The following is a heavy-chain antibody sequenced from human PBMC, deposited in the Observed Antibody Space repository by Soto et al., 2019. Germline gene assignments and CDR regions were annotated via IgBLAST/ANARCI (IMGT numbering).Heavy chain of an antibody. V-gene: IGHV2-5*01. CDR3: AHRPSGWYLFDY. J-gene: IGHJ4*02. CDR2: IYWNDDK. D-gene: IGHD6-19*01. Sequence: QITLKESGPTLVRPTQTLTLTCTFSGFSLSTSGLGVGWIRQPPGKALEWIAIIYWNDDKRYSPSLKASRTITKDTSKNQVVLTMTNMDPVDTATYYGAHRPSGWYLFDYWGQGTLVTVSS. CDR1: GFSLSTSGLG.